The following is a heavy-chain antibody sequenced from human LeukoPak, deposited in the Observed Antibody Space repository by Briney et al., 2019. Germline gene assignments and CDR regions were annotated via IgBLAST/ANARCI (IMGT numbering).Heavy chain of an antibody. CDR1: GGSISSHY. V-gene: IGHV4-59*11. CDR3: ARDSSSGWRPFDY. Sequence: SETLSLTCTVSGGSISSHYWSWIRQPPGKGLEWIGYIHYSGSTNYNPSLKSRVTISVDTSKNQFSLKLSSVTAADTAVYYCARDSSSGWRPFDYWGQGTLVTVSS. CDR2: IHYSGST. J-gene: IGHJ4*02. D-gene: IGHD6-19*01.